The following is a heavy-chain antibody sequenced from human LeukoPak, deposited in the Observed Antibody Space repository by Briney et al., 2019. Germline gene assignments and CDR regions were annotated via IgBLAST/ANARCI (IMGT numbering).Heavy chain of an antibody. CDR1: GYTFTSYG. J-gene: IGHJ4*02. CDR2: ISAYNGNI. CDR3: ARDQESDYNYVWGSYRYPGYYFDY. V-gene: IGHV1-18*01. Sequence: ASVKVSCKASGYTFTSYGISWVRQAPGQGLEWMGWISAYNGNINYAQKLQGRVTMTTDTSTSTAYMELRSLRSDDTAVYYCARDQESDYNYVWGSYRYPGYYFDYWGQGTLVTVSS. D-gene: IGHD3-16*02.